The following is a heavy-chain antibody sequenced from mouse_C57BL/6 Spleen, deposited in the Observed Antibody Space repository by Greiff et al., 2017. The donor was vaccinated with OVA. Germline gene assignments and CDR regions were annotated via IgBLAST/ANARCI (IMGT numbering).Heavy chain of an antibody. CDR1: GYTFTDYN. V-gene: IGHV1-18*01. CDR2: INPNNGGT. J-gene: IGHJ3*01. CDR3: SRSDDYSAWFAY. D-gene: IGHD2-4*01. Sequence: SGPELVKPGASVKIPCKASGYTFTDYNMDWVKQSHGKSLEWIGDINPNNGGTIYNQKFKGKATLTVDNSSSTAYMELRSLTSEDTAVYYCSRSDDYSAWFAYWGQGTLVTVSA.